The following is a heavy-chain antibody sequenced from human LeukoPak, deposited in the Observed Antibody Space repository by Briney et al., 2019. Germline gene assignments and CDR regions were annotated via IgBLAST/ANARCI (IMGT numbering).Heavy chain of an antibody. CDR3: ARGIYDFWSGYYRFDP. CDR2: ISSYNGNT. J-gene: IGHJ5*02. D-gene: IGHD3-3*01. CDR1: GYTFTSYG. Sequence: SVKVSFKASGYTFTSYGISWVRPAPGQGLEWMGWISSYNGNTNYSQKLQGRVTMTTDTSTSTAYMELRSLRSDDTAVYYCARGIYDFWSGYYRFDPWGQGTLVTVSS. V-gene: IGHV1-18*01.